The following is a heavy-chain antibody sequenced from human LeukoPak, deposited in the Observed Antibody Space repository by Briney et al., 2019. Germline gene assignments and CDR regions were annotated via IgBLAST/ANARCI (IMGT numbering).Heavy chain of an antibody. Sequence: GESLRLSCAASGFTLSYSWMHWVRRAPGKGLVWVSHINTDGSTTKYADSVKGRFTISRDNAKNTLYLQMNSLKTEDTAVYYCARCRSTSCYGNTFDIWGQGTMVTVSS. CDR3: ARCRSTSCYGNTFDI. J-gene: IGHJ3*02. V-gene: IGHV3-74*03. CDR1: GFTLSYSW. D-gene: IGHD2-2*01. CDR2: INTDGSTT.